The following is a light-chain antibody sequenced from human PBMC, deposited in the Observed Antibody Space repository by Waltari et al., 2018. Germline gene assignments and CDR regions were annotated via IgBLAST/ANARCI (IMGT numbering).Light chain of an antibody. CDR3: QQYSKWPLT. CDR2: AAS. CDR1: QSVGTN. V-gene: IGKV3-15*01. J-gene: IGKJ4*01. Sequence: EIVMTQSPATLSLSPGETATLSCRASQSVGTNLAWYQHKPGQAPRLRIDAASTRAAGIPGKFSGSGSGTEFTLVITYLQSEDLAVYYCQQYSKWPLTFGGGTKVEIK.